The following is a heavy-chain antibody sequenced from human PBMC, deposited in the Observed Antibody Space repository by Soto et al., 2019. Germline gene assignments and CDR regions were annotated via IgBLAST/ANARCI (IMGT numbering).Heavy chain of an antibody. V-gene: IGHV1-18*01. J-gene: IGHJ4*02. CDR3: ARPESSGWYGAPEY. CDR2: ISAYNGNT. D-gene: IGHD6-19*01. CDR1: GYTFTIYG. Sequence: ASVKVSCKASGYTFTIYGISWVRQAPGQGLEWMGWISAYNGNTNYAQKLQGRVTMTTDTSTSTAYMELRSLRSDDTAVYYCARPESSGWYGAPEYWGQGTLVTVSS.